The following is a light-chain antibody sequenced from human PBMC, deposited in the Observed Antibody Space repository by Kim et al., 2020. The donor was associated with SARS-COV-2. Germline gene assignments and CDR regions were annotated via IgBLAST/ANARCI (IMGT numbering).Light chain of an antibody. CDR1: QSGTSN. J-gene: IGKJ1*01. V-gene: IGKV3-15*01. CDR2: GAS. Sequence: GSPGERATLSCRASQSGTSNLAWYQQKPGQAPRLLMYGASTRATGTPARFSGSGSGTEFTLTISSLQSEDFAVYYCQEYNDRPRTFGQGTKVDIK. CDR3: QEYNDRPRT.